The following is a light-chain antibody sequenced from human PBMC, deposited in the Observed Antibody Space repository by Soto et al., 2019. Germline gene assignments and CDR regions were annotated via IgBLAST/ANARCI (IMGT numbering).Light chain of an antibody. J-gene: IGLJ2*01. V-gene: IGLV3-1*01. CDR2: QDT. Sequence: SSELTQPPSLSVSPGQTASITCSGNKLGDKYVCWYQQKPGQSPMLVIYQDTKRPSGISERFSGSNSGNTATLTISGIQAMDEADYYCQTWDSNTGLFGGGTQLTVL. CDR3: QTWDSNTGL. CDR1: KLGDKY.